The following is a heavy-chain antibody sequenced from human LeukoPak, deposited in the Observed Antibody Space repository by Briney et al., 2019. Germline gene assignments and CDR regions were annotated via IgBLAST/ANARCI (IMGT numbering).Heavy chain of an antibody. D-gene: IGHD2-2*02. J-gene: IGHJ5*02. CDR1: GYSITSTYW. CDR3: ARHPPRDCSSSSCYKRWFDP. CDR2: LHHSGST. Sequence: PSETLSLTCAVSGYSITSTYWWGWIRQTPGRGLEWIGSLHHSGSTSYSPSLKSRVTISVDTSKNQFSLKLNSVTAADTAVYYCARHPPRDCSSSSCYKRWFDPWGQGTLVTVSS. V-gene: IGHV4-38-2*01.